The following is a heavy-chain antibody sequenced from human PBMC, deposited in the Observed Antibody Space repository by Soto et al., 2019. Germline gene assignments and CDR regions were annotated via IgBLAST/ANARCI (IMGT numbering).Heavy chain of an antibody. CDR2: ISSSGTYI. CDR3: ARESEDLTSNFDY. CDR1: GFTFSDYA. Sequence: GGSLRLSCAASGFTFSDYAMNWVRQSPGKGLEWVSSISSSGTYIYYADSLKGRFTISRDNAKNSVDLQMNSLRADDTAVYYCARESEDLTSNFDYWGQGTLVTVSS. J-gene: IGHJ4*02. V-gene: IGHV3-21*01.